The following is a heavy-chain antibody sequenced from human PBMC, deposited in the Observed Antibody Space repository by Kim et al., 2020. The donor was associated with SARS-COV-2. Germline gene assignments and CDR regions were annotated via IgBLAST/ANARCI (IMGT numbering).Heavy chain of an antibody. CDR3: ARSTTGLSAVVPYYFDY. V-gene: IGHV3-48*03. CDR2: ISSSGSTI. Sequence: GGSLRLSCAASGFTFSSYEMNWVRQAPGKGLEWVSYISSSGSTIYYADSVKGRFTISRDNAKNSLYLQMNSLRAEDTAVYYCARSTTGLSAVVPYYFDYWGQGTLVTVSS. CDR1: GFTFSSYE. J-gene: IGHJ4*02. D-gene: IGHD2-15*01.